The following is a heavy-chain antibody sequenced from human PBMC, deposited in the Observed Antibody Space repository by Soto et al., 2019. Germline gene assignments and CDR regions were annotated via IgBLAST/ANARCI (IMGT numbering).Heavy chain of an antibody. D-gene: IGHD6-13*01. V-gene: IGHV4-34*01. J-gene: IGHJ5*02. CDR2: INHSGST. CDR3: ARSCSSSWYMGSSWFDP. CDR1: GGSFSGYY. Sequence: SETLSLTCAVYGGSFSGYYWSWIRQPPGKGLEWIGEINHSGSTNYNPSLKSRVTISVDTSKNQFSLKLSSVTAADTAVYYCARSCSSSWYMGSSWFDPWGQGTLVTVSS.